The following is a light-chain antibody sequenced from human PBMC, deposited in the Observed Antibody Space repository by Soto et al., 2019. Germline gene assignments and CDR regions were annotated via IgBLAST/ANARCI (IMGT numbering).Light chain of an antibody. CDR1: QGISNW. CDR2: AAS. V-gene: IGKV1-12*01. CDR3: QQANSFPLT. Sequence: DIQMTQSPSTLSASVGDRVTITCRASQGISNWLAWYQQKPGKAPKLLIYAASGLQRGVPSRFSGSGFGTDFTLTISSLQPEDFATYYSQQANSFPLTFGGGTKLDIK. J-gene: IGKJ4*01.